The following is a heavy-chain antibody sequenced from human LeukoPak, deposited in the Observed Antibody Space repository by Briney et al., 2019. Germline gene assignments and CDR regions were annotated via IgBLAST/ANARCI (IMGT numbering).Heavy chain of an antibody. D-gene: IGHD6-6*01. CDR2: ISGSGGST. Sequence: PSETLSLTCAVYGGSFSGYYWSWVRQAPGKGLEWVSAISGSGGSTYYADSVKGRFTISRDNSKNTLYPQMNSLRAEDTAVYYCAKPPIAARPSGRNYYYYYGMDVWGQGTTVTVSS. CDR1: GGSFSGYY. J-gene: IGHJ6*02. V-gene: IGHV3-23*01. CDR3: AKPPIAARPSGRNYYYYYGMDV.